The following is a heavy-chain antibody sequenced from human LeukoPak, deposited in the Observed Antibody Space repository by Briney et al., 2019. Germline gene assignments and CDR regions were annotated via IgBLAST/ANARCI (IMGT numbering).Heavy chain of an antibody. CDR3: ARSWYSSSWYVY. D-gene: IGHD6-13*01. Sequence: SETLSLTCTVSGGSISSGSYYWSWIRQPVGKGLEWIGRIYTSGSTNYNPSLKSRVTISVDTSKNQFSLKLSSVTAADTAVYYCARSWYSSSWYVYWGQGTLVTVSS. J-gene: IGHJ4*02. CDR2: IYTSGST. V-gene: IGHV4-61*02. CDR1: GGSISSGSYY.